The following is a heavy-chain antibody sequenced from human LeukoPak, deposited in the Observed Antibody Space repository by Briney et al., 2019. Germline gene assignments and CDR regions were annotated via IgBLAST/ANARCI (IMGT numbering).Heavy chain of an antibody. CDR2: INPNSGGT. V-gene: IGHV1-2*02. D-gene: IGHD6-13*01. CDR1: GYTFTGYY. CDR3: ARGAAAAGYYYYYYMDV. Sequence: ASVKVSCTASGYTFTGYYMHWVRQAPGQGLEWMGWINPNSGGTNYAQKFQGRVTMTRDTSISTAYMELSRLRSDDTAVYYCARGAAAAGYYYYYYMDVWGKGTTVTVSS. J-gene: IGHJ6*03.